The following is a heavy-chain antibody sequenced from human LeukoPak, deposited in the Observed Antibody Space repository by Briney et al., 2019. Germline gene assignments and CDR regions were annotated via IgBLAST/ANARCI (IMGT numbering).Heavy chain of an antibody. CDR2: IYYSGST. CDR1: GGSISSSSYY. V-gene: IGHV4-39*01. D-gene: IGHD3-10*01. J-gene: IGHJ6*02. CDR3: ARLGGSGSCIPYYYYYGMDV. Sequence: SETLSLTCTVSGGSISSSSYYWGWIRQPPGKGLEWIGSIYYSGSTYYNPSLKSRVTISVDTSKNQFSLKLSSVTAADTAVYYCARLGGSGSCIPYYYYYGMDVWGQGTTVTVSS.